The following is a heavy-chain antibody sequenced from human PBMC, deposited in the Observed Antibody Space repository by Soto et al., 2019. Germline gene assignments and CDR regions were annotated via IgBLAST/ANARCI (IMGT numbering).Heavy chain of an antibody. CDR1: GGSFSAYY. CDR3: ARHQVGYFEQDFYFYGMDV. J-gene: IGHJ6*02. V-gene: IGHV4-34*12. Sequence: PSETLSLTCAVYGGSFSAYYWSWVRQPPGKGLEWIGEIIHSESTTYSPSFQGQVTLSADKSITTAYLQWSSLQASDTAVYYCARHQVGYFEQDFYFYGMDVWGQGTTVTVSS. D-gene: IGHD3-9*01. CDR2: IIHSEST.